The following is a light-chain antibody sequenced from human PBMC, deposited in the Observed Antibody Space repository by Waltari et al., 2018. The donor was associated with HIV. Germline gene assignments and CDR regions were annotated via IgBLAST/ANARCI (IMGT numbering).Light chain of an antibody. Sequence: QSALTQPASVSGSPGQSITISCTGTRSDIGDYNFVAWYQHHPDSAPKLIIYDVSDRPSGVSIRFSGSKSGNTASLTISGLQAEDEADYYCSSFSLTSTLVFGTGTKVTVL. CDR1: RSDIGDYNF. V-gene: IGLV2-14*03. CDR3: SSFSLTSTLV. J-gene: IGLJ1*01. CDR2: DVS.